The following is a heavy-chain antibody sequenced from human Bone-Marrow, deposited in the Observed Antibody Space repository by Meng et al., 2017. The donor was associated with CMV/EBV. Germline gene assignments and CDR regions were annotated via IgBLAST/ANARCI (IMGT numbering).Heavy chain of an antibody. D-gene: IGHD6-6*01. CDR3: ARSGIAARPQYYYGMDV. V-gene: IGHV3-9*01. Sequence: SLKISCAASGFTFDDYAMHWVRQAPGKGLEWVSGISWNSGSIGYADSVKGRFTISRDNAKNSLYLQMNSLRAEDTAVYYCARSGIAARPQYYYGMDVWGQGTTVTVSS. J-gene: IGHJ6*02. CDR2: ISWNSGSI. CDR1: GFTFDDYA.